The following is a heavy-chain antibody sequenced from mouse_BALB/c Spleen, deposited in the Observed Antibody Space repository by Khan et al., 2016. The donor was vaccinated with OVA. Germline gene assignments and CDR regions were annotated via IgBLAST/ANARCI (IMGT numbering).Heavy chain of an antibody. J-gene: IGHJ2*01. Sequence: LQLQQSGPELVKPGASVKVSCKASGYSFTDYNMFWVKQSHGKSLEWIGYIDPYNGGTSYNQKFKGKATLTVDKSSSTAFMHLSSLTSEDSAVFYGARTDYYGSSYYFDYWGQGTTLTVSS. CDR3: ARTDYYGSSYYFDY. D-gene: IGHD1-1*01. V-gene: IGHV1S135*01. CDR2: IDPYNGGT. CDR1: GYSFTDYN.